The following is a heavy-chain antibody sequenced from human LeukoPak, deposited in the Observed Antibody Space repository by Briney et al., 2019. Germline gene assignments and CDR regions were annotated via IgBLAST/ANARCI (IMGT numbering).Heavy chain of an antibody. CDR2: ISAYNGNT. CDR1: GYTFTSYG. CDR3: GRVLGSSATGYYFDY. J-gene: IGHJ4*02. D-gene: IGHD6-19*01. Sequence: GASVKVSCKASGYTFTSYGISWVRQAPGQGLEWMGWISAYNGNTNYAQKLQGRVTMTTDTSTSTAYMELRSLRSDDTAVYYCGRVLGSSATGYYFDYWGQGTLVTVSS. V-gene: IGHV1-18*01.